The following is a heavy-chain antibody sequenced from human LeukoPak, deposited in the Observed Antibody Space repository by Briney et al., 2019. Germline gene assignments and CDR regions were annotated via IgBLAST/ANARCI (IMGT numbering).Heavy chain of an antibody. J-gene: IGHJ4*02. Sequence: SETLSLTCTVSGGSISSSSYYWGWIRQPPGKGLGWIGSIYYSGSTYYNPSLKSRVTISVDTSKNQFSLKLSSVTAADTAVYYCARDLGYCTGGVCYRELDYWGQGTLVTVSS. V-gene: IGHV4-39*02. CDR3: ARDLGYCTGGVCYRELDY. D-gene: IGHD2-8*02. CDR2: IYYSGST. CDR1: GGSISSSSYY.